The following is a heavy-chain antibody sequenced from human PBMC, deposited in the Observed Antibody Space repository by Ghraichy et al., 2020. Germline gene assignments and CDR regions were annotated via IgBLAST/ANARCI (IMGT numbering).Heavy chain of an antibody. J-gene: IGHJ5*02. Sequence: ASVKVSCKASGYTFTSYGISWVRQAPGQGLEWMGWISAYNGNTNYAQKLQGRVTMTTDTSTSTAYMELRSLRSDDTAVYYCARPYSSSWYGWFDPWGQGTLVTVSS. CDR1: GYTFTSYG. CDR2: ISAYNGNT. CDR3: ARPYSSSWYGWFDP. D-gene: IGHD6-13*01. V-gene: IGHV1-18*01.